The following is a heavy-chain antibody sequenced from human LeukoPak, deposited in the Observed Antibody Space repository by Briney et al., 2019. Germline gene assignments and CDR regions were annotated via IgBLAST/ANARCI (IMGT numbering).Heavy chain of an antibody. J-gene: IGHJ4*02. CDR2: ISSSGRTM. Sequence: GGSLRLSCAASGFIFSSYEMSWVRQAPGKGLEWVSYISSSGRTMYYADSVKGRFTVSRDNSKNTLYLQMNSLRAEDTAVYYCARATSSGWIYYFDYWGQGTLVTVSS. CDR1: GFIFSSYE. CDR3: ARATSSGWIYYFDY. D-gene: IGHD6-19*01. V-gene: IGHV3-48*03.